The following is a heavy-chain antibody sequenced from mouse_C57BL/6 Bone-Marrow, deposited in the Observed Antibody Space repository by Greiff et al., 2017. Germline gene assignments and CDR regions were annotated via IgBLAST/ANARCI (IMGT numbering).Heavy chain of an antibody. CDR2: IWSGGST. D-gene: IGHD1-1*01. V-gene: IGHV2-2*01. Sequence: VKLQESGPGLVQPSQSLSITCTVSGFSLTSYGVHWVRQSPGKGLEWLGVIWSGGSTDYNAAFISRLSISKDNSKSQVFFKMNSLQADDTAIYYCARNQEITTVVDYAMDYWGQGTSVTVSS. J-gene: IGHJ4*01. CDR3: ARNQEITTVVDYAMDY. CDR1: GFSLTSYG.